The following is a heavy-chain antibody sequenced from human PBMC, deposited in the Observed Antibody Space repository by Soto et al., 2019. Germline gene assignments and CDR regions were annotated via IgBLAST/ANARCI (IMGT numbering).Heavy chain of an antibody. Sequence: QVQLVQSGAEVKKPGASVKVSCKASGYTFTSYGISWVRQAPGQGLEWMGWISAYNGNTNYAQKLQGRVTMTTDTSTSTAYMELRSRRSDDTAVYYCAREGYYYDSSGWGAYYFDYWGQGTLVTVSS. CDR1: GYTFTSYG. CDR2: ISAYNGNT. D-gene: IGHD3-22*01. CDR3: AREGYYYDSSGWGAYYFDY. V-gene: IGHV1-18*01. J-gene: IGHJ4*02.